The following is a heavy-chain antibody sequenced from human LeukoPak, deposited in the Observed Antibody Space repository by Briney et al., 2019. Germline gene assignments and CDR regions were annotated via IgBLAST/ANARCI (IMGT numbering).Heavy chain of an antibody. D-gene: IGHD1-26*01. CDR2: INTNSGNT. CDR1: GYTFTASY. CDR3: ARPNSVGPTVYFDY. V-gene: IGHV1-2*02. Sequence: GASVKVSCKDSGYTFTASYMHWVRQAPGQGLEWLGWINTNSGNTNYAQKFQGRVTMTRDTSISTAYMELSRLRSDDTAVYYCARPNSVGPTVYFDYWGQGTLVTVSS. J-gene: IGHJ4*02.